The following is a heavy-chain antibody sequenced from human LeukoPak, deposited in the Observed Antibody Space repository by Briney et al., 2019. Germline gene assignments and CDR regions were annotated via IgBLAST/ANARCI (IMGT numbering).Heavy chain of an antibody. Sequence: KASETLSLTYTVSGGSISSHYWSWIRQPAGKGLEWIGRFHASGSTGYNPSLKGRVTMSVDTSSNQFSLKVSSVTAADTAVYYCARENPTYSGTYYFNYWGQGIPVTVSS. J-gene: IGHJ4*02. CDR1: GGSISSHY. V-gene: IGHV4-4*07. CDR2: FHASGST. D-gene: IGHD1-26*01. CDR3: ARENPTYSGTYYFNY.